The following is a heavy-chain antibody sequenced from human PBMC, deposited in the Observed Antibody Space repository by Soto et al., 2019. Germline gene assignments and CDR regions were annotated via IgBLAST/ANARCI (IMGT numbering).Heavy chain of an antibody. CDR3: AQRFCPPDGDLFGRPKY. V-gene: IGHV3-23*01. CDR1: GFTFTHCA. CDR2: ISGGGDTT. J-gene: IGHJ4*02. D-gene: IGHD3-10*02. Sequence: EVQVLESGGGMVQPGGSLRLSCAASGFTFTHCAMTWVRQAPGKGLEWVSGISGGGDTTYYADSLKGRFTISRDNSRNKVYLQMNRLRAADTALYYCAQRFCPPDGDLFGRPKYWGQGTLVTVSA.